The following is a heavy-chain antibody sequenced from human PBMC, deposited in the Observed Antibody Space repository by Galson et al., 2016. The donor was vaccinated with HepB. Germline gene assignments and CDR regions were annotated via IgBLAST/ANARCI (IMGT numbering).Heavy chain of an antibody. CDR3: ARCFGESRLGSVYGMDV. CDR2: VYQSGNT. J-gene: IGHJ6*02. D-gene: IGHD3-10*01. CDR1: GFTFSNYG. Sequence: SLRLSCAASGFTFSNYGMHWFRQSPGKGLEWIGEVYQSGNTNYNPSLQSRVTIAIDNSKKQFSLKLSTLTAADTAVYYCARCFGESRLGSVYGMDVWGQGTTVTVSS. V-gene: IGHV4-4*02.